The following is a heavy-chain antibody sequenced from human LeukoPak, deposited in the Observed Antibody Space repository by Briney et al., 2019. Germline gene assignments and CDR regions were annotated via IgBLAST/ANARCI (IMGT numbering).Heavy chain of an antibody. D-gene: IGHD5-12*01. J-gene: IGHJ6*03. CDR2: INHSGST. V-gene: IGHV4-34*01. CDR3: ASRLGSKSYYYYYMDV. Sequence: PSETLSLTCAVYGGSFSGYYWSWIRQPPGKGLEWIGEINHSGSTNYNPSLKSRVTISVDTSKNQFSLKLSSVTAADTAVYYCASRLGSKSYYYYYMDVWGKGTTVTVSS. CDR1: GGSFSGYY.